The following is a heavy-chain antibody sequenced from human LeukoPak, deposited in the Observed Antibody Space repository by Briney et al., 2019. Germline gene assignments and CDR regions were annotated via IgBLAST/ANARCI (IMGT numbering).Heavy chain of an antibody. J-gene: IGHJ3*02. V-gene: IGHV4-59*01. CDR2: IYYSGST. CDR3: ASLLGCSGGSCYNAFDI. CDR1: GGSISSYY. Sequence: ASETLSLTCTVSGGSISSYYWSWIRQPPGKGLEWIGYIYYSGSTNYNPSLKSRVTISVDTSKNQFSLKLSSVTAADTAVYYCASLLGCSGGSCYNAFDIWGQGTMVTVSS. D-gene: IGHD2-15*01.